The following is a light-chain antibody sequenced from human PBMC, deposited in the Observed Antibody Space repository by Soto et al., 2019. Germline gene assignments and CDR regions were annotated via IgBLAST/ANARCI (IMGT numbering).Light chain of an antibody. J-gene: IGLJ1*01. CDR1: SSDVGGYNY. Sequence: QAALTQPPSASGSPGQSVAISCTGTSSDVGGYNYVSWYQQHPGKAPKLMIYEVNKRPSGVPDRFSGSKSGNTASLTVSGLQAEDKADYYCSSYAGSSNVFGTGTKATVL. CDR3: SSYAGSSNV. CDR2: EVN. V-gene: IGLV2-8*01.